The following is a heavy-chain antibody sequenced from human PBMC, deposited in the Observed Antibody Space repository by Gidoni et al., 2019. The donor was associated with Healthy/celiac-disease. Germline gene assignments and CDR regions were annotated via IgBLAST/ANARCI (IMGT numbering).Heavy chain of an antibody. Sequence: QVQLQESGPGLVKPSATLSLTCTVSGGSISSYYWSWIRQPPGKGLEWIGYIYYSGSTNYNPSLKSRVTISVDTSKNQYSLKLSAVTAADTAVYYCARQSFKDWGSYWYFDLWGRGTLVTVSS. CDR2: IYYSGST. J-gene: IGHJ2*01. D-gene: IGHD7-27*01. CDR1: GGSISSYY. CDR3: ARQSFKDWGSYWYFDL. V-gene: IGHV4-59*08.